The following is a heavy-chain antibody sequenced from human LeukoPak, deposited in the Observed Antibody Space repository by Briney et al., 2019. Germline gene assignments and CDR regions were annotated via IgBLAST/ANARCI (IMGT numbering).Heavy chain of an antibody. V-gene: IGHV1-69*05. J-gene: IGHJ4*02. Sequence: ASVKVSCKASGGTFISYAISWVRQAPGQGLEWMGGIIPIFGTANYAQKFQGRVTITTDESTSTAYMELSSLRSEDTAVYYCARGVGDYYDSSGYWYWGQGTLVTVSS. CDR1: GGTFISYA. CDR3: ARGVGDYYDSSGYWY. D-gene: IGHD3-22*01. CDR2: IIPIFGTA.